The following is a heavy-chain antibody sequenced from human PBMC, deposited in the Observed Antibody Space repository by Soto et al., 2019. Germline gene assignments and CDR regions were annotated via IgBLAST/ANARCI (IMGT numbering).Heavy chain of an antibody. CDR1: GYCFTSYD. J-gene: IGHJ6*02. CDR3: ARTPALIQLWVRSNYYYGMDV. Sequence: SVKVSCKESGYCFTSYDRNWVRQATGKGLEWMGWMNPNSGNTGYAQKLQGRVTLPRNTSISTAYMELSSLRSEYTAVYYCARTPALIQLWVRSNYYYGMDVWGQGTTVTVSS. D-gene: IGHD5-18*01. V-gene: IGHV1-8*01. CDR2: MNPNSGNT.